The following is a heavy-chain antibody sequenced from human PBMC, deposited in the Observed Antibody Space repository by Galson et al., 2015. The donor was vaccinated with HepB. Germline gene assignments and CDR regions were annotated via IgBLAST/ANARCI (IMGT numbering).Heavy chain of an antibody. CDR1: GLTFSGSA. Sequence: SLRLSCAASGLTFSGSAIHWVRQASGKGPEWIGHIRSKATNFAALYVPSLKGRFTISRDDSMNLAYLHMRSLKTDDTAVYYCVRSGDFSGYSSRWGQGTLVTVSS. D-gene: IGHD6-13*01. CDR2: IRSKATNFAA. CDR3: VRSGDFSGYSSR. J-gene: IGHJ4*02. V-gene: IGHV3-73*01.